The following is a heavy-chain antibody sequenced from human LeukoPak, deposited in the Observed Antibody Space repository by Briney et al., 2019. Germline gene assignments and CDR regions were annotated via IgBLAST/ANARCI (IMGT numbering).Heavy chain of an antibody. D-gene: IGHD3-22*01. J-gene: IGHJ4*02. CDR2: TSGSGGGT. CDR1: GITLSNYG. Sequence: GGSLRPSCAVSGITLSNYGMSWVRQAPGKGLEWVAGTSGSGGGTNYADSVKGRFTISRDNPKNTLFLQMNNLRAEDTAVYFCAKRGVVIRVILVGFHKEAYYFDSWGQGALVTVSS. CDR3: AKRGVVIRVILVGFHKEAYYFDS. V-gene: IGHV3-23*01.